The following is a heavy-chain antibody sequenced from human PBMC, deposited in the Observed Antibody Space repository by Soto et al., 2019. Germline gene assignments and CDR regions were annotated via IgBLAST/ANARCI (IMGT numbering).Heavy chain of an antibody. D-gene: IGHD3-3*01. CDR3: ARGGFWRDD. CDR2: IWYDGNKK. V-gene: IGHV3-33*01. CDR1: GFTFSSYP. Sequence: QVQLVESGGGVVQPGRSLRLSCAASGFTFSSYPMYWVRQAPGKGLEWVAVIWYDGNKKFHVDSLKDRFTISRDNSKNTLYLQMNSLKTEDTAVYFCARGGFWRDDWGQGTLVTVSS. J-gene: IGHJ4*02.